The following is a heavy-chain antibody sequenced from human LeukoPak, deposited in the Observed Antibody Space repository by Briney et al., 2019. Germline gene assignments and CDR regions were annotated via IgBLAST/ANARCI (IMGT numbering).Heavy chain of an antibody. CDR3: ARAWGYGSGSYYSFYFDY. CDR2: IYTSGST. J-gene: IGHJ4*02. Sequence: SETLSHTCTVSGGSISSYYWSWIRQPAGKGLEWIGRIYTSGSTNYNPSLKSRVTMSVDTSKNQFSLKLSSVTAADTAVYYCARAWGYGSGSYYSFYFDYWAREPWSPSPQ. V-gene: IGHV4-4*07. D-gene: IGHD3-10*01. CDR1: GGSISSYY.